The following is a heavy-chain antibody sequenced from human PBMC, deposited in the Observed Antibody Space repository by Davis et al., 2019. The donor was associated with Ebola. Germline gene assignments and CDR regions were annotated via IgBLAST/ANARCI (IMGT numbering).Heavy chain of an antibody. J-gene: IGHJ4*02. CDR3: AINWNSRTGFDY. CDR1: GFVFSSYV. CDR2: ISSSSSYI. V-gene: IGHV3-21*01. Sequence: GESLKISCAASGFVFSSYVMSWVRRAPGKGLEWVSSISSSSSYIYYADSVKGRFTISRDNAKNSLYLQMNSLRAEDTAVYYCAINWNSRTGFDYWGQGTLVTVSS. D-gene: IGHD1-7*01.